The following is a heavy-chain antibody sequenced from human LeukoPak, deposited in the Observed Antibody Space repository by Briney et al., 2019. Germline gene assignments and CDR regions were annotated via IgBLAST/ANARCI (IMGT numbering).Heavy chain of an antibody. CDR1: GGSIRSYY. CDR3: AKQNPSGSYGYYFDY. J-gene: IGHJ4*02. CDR2: IYYSGST. D-gene: IGHD1-26*01. Sequence: SETLSLTCTVSGGSIRSYYWSWIRQPPGKGLEWIGYIYYSGSTNYNPSLKSRVTISVDTSKNQFSLKLSSVTAADTAVYYCAKQNPSGSYGYYFDYWGQGTLVTVSS. V-gene: IGHV4-59*08.